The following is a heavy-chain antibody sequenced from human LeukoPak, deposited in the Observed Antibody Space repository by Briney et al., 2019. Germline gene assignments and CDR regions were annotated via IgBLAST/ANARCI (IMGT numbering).Heavy chain of an antibody. Sequence: SQTLSLTCTVSGGSISSGGYYWSWIRQLPGTGLEWIGYIDYSGTAYYNPSLKSRVTISIDTSKNQFSVKLSSVTAADTAVYYCARDSYSSSIRWFDSWGQGTLVIVSS. V-gene: IGHV4-31*03. J-gene: IGHJ5*01. CDR3: ARDSYSSSIRWFDS. CDR2: IDYSGTA. D-gene: IGHD6-6*01. CDR1: GGSISSGGYY.